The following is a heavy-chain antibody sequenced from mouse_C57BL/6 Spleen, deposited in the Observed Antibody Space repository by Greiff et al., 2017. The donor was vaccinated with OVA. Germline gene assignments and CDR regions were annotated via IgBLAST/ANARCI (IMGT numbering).Heavy chain of an antibody. J-gene: IGHJ3*01. D-gene: IGHD2-2*01. CDR2: INYDGSST. V-gene: IGHV5-16*01. CDR1: GFTFSDYY. CDR3: ARGSGGYAFAY. Sequence: DVKLVESEGGLVQPGSSMKLSCTASGFTFSDYYMAWVRQVPEKGLEWVANINYDGSSTYYLDSLKSRFIISRDNAKNILYLQMSSLKSEDTATYYCARGSGGYAFAYWGQGTLVTVSA.